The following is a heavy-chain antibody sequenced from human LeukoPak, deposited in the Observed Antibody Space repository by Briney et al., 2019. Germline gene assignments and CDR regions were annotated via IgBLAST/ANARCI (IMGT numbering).Heavy chain of an antibody. J-gene: IGHJ6*02. D-gene: IGHD2-15*01. Sequence: ASVKVSCKASGGFSNYAINWVRQAPGQGLEWMGIINPSGGSTSYAQKFQGRVTMTRDTSTSTVYMELSSLRSEDTAVYYCASSEEVVVVVAASPSRLSGMDVWGQGTTVTVSS. CDR2: INPSGGST. CDR1: GGFSNYA. CDR3: ASSEEVVVVVAASPSRLSGMDV. V-gene: IGHV1-46*01.